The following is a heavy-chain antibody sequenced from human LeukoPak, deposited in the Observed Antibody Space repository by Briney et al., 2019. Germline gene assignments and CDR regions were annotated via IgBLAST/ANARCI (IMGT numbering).Heavy chain of an antibody. D-gene: IGHD6-19*01. Sequence: ASVKVSCKVSGYTLTELSMHWVRQAPGQGLEWMGGIIPIFGTANYAQKFQGRVTITADESTSTAYMELSSLRSEDTAVYYCARGGLQWLVGSYGMDVWGQGTTVTVSS. CDR1: GYTLTELS. CDR3: ARGGLQWLVGSYGMDV. CDR2: IIPIFGTA. V-gene: IGHV1-69*13. J-gene: IGHJ6*02.